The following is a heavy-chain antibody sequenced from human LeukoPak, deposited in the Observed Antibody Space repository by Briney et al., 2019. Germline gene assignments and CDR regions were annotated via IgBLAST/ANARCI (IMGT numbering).Heavy chain of an antibody. D-gene: IGHD3-22*01. V-gene: IGHV3-66*01. J-gene: IGHJ4*02. CDR2: IHSGGST. CDR1: GFTVSSNY. Sequence: GSLRLSCAASGFTVSSNYMSWVRQAPGKGLEWVSVIHSGGSTYYADSVKGRFTISRDNSKNTLYLQMNSLRAEDTAVYYCATDSDYYDTSGYLYWGQGTLVTVSS. CDR3: ATDSDYYDTSGYLY.